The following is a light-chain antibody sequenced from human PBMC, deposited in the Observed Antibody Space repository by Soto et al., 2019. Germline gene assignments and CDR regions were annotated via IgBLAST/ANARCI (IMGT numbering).Light chain of an antibody. CDR1: QSVSSN. CDR2: GAS. Sequence: EIVMTQSPATLSLSPGERATLSCRASQSVSSNLAWYQQKPGQAPRLLIYGASTRASGIPDRFSVIASGTDGTLTVSRLEKEDGSVYYCQQRSNWPLTFGGGTKVDIK. CDR3: QQRSNWPLT. V-gene: IGKV3D-20*02. J-gene: IGKJ4*01.